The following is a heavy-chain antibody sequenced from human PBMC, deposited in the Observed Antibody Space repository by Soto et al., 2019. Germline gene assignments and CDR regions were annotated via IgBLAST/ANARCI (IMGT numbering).Heavy chain of an antibody. D-gene: IGHD2-8*01. CDR3: AKNGQPPYYYCGMDV. CDR2: ISGYNGDT. Sequence: QGQLVQSGGEVKKPGASVKVSCKASGYTFTRYGISWVRQAPGQGLEWMGWISGYNGDTKYAQKFQGRVTMTVDTSTTTAYMGLRSLTSDDRAVYYCAKNGQPPYYYCGMDVWGQGTTVPVSS. V-gene: IGHV1-18*01. J-gene: IGHJ6*02. CDR1: GYTFTRYG.